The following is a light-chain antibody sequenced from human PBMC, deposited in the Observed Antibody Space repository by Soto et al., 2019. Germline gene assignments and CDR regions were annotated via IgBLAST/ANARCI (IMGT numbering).Light chain of an antibody. CDR2: DVT. CDR1: STNIGAYDY. CDR3: SSFAGSYGL. J-gene: IGLJ2*01. V-gene: IGLV2-11*01. Sequence: QSALTQPPSVSGSPGQSVTVSCTGSSTNIGAYDYVSWYQLHPDKAPRPILFDVTQRPSGVPDRFSGSKSGNTASLTISRLQAEDEAEYYCSSFAGSYGLFGGGTKVTVL.